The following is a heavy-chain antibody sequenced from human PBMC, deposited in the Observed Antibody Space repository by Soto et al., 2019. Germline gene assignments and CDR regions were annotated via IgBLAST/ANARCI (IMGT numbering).Heavy chain of an antibody. D-gene: IGHD3-10*01. Sequence: QVQLVESGGGVVQPGRSLRLSCAASGFTFSSYAMHWVRQAPGKGPEWVAVISYDGSNKYYADSVKGRFTISRDNSKNTLYLQMNSLRAEDTAVYYCARGRRSYGAGTAVGYWGQGTLVTVSS. CDR3: ARGRRSYGAGTAVGY. CDR2: ISYDGSNK. CDR1: GFTFSSYA. J-gene: IGHJ4*02. V-gene: IGHV3-30-3*01.